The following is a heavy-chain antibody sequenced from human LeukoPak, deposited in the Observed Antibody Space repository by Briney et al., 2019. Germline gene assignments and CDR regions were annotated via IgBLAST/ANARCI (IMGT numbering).Heavy chain of an antibody. CDR1: GFTFSSYG. CDR2: ISYDGSNK. V-gene: IGHV3-30*03. J-gene: IGHJ4*02. Sequence: ESGGSLRLSCAASGFTFSSYGMHWVRQAPGKGLEWVAVISYDGSNKYYADSVKGRFTISRDNSKNTLYLQMNSLTSDDTAVYFCVRGDIYGSGIYHYYFDFWGQGTLVTVSS. D-gene: IGHD3-10*01. CDR3: VRGDIYGSGIYHYYFDF.